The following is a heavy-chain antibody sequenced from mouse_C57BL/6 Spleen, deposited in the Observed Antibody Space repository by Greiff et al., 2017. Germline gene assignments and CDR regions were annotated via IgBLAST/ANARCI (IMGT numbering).Heavy chain of an antibody. J-gene: IGHJ3*01. V-gene: IGHV1-80*01. CDR2: IYPGAGDT. CDR1: GYAFSSSW. Sequence: VQLQASGAELVKPGASVKISCKASGYAFSSSWMNWVKQRPGKGLAWIGQIYPGAGDTNYNGKFKGKAPLTADKSSSTSYMQLSSLTTWDSAVYFCAREGYVDGFAYWGQGTMVTVSA. CDR3: AREGYVDGFAY. D-gene: IGHD2-2*01.